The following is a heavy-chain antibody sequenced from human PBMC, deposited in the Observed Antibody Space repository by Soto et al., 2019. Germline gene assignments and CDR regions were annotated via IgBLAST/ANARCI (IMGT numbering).Heavy chain of an antibody. CDR1: GYTFTSYA. V-gene: IGHV1-3*01. CDR3: ARTNPTRGLSYFDY. CDR2: INAGNGNT. Sequence: QVQLVQSGAEVKKPGASVKVSCKASGYTFTSYAMHWVRQAPGQRLEWMGWINAGNGNTKYSQKFQGRVTITRDTSASTDYMEMSSLRSEDTAVYYCARTNPTRGLSYFDYWGQGTLVTVSS. J-gene: IGHJ4*02. D-gene: IGHD3-16*01.